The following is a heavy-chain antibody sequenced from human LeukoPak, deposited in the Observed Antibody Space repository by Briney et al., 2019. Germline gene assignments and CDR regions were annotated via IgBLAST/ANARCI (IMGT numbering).Heavy chain of an antibody. Sequence: GGSLRLSCEASGITVNSSSMNWVRQAPGKGLEWVANIKQDGSQRYYVDSVRGRFTISRDNAKNSLFLRMNGLRAEDTAVYYCARRGGSSSRRSPIDYWGQGTLVTVSS. CDR1: GITVNSSS. V-gene: IGHV3-7*01. D-gene: IGHD6-6*01. CDR3: ARRGGSSSRRSPIDY. J-gene: IGHJ4*02. CDR2: IKQDGSQR.